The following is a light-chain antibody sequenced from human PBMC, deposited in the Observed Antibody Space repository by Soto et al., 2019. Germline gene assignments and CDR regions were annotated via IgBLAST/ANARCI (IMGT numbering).Light chain of an antibody. CDR3: QKYNSAPRT. J-gene: IGKJ4*01. CDR1: QDISNY. CDR2: AAS. V-gene: IGKV1-27*01. Sequence: DIQMTQSPSSLSASVGDRVTITCRASQDISNYLAWYQQKPGKVPKLLIYAASTLQSGVPSRFSGSGSGTYFTLTISSLQPEDVATYYCQKYNSAPRTFGGGTKVEIK.